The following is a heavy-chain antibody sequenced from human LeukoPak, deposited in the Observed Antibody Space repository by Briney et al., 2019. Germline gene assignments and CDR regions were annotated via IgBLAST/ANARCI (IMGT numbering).Heavy chain of an antibody. CDR3: ARAPSGRRTIFGVVIIRGRFDY. D-gene: IGHD3-3*01. CDR1: GYTFTSYD. J-gene: IGHJ4*02. CDR2: MNPNSGNT. Sequence: ASVKVSCKASGYTFTSYDINWVRQATGQGLEWMGWMNPNSGNTGYAQKFQGRVTMTRSTSISTAYMELSSLRSEDTAVYYCARAPSGRRTIFGVVIIRGRFDYWGQGTLVTVSS. V-gene: IGHV1-8*01.